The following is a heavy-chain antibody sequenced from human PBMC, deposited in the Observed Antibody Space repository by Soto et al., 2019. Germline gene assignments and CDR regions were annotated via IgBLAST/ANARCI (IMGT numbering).Heavy chain of an antibody. Sequence: ASVKVSCKASGYTFTSYAMHWVRQAPGQRLEWMGWINAGKGNTKYSQKFQGRVTITRDTSASTAYMELSSLRSEDTAVYYCARDLEYYGSGSYYNVPYYYYGMDGWGQGTTVTVSS. D-gene: IGHD3-10*01. V-gene: IGHV1-3*01. CDR2: INAGKGNT. CDR1: GYTFTSYA. J-gene: IGHJ6*02. CDR3: ARDLEYYGSGSYYNVPYYYYGMDG.